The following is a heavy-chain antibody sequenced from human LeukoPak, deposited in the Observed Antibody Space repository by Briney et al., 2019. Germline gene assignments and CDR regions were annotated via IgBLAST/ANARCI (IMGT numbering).Heavy chain of an antibody. CDR3: ARDTETALYY. CDR1: GGSISTYY. Sequence: SETLSLTCTVSGGSISTYYWSWIRQPPGKGLEWIGYIYYSGSTNYNPSLKSRLTISVDTSKNQFSLKLSSVTAADTAVYYCARDTETALYYWGQGTLVTVSS. J-gene: IGHJ4*02. V-gene: IGHV4-59*01. CDR2: IYYSGST. D-gene: IGHD4-17*01.